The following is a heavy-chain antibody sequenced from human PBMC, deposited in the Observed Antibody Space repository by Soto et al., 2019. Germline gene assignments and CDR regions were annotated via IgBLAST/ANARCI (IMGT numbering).Heavy chain of an antibody. D-gene: IGHD3-3*01. Sequence: QVQLVESGGGVVQPERSLRLSCAASGFTFSRYGMHWVRPTPGKGLEWVAVISDNGSDKYYGDSVKGRFTISRDNSKNTIDLQMDRLIAEDTHVYFCARDPFGQTYPVVYDFWWLGTLVIVSS. CDR3: ARDPFGQTYPVVYDF. V-gene: IGHV3-30*03. J-gene: IGHJ4*02. CDR2: ISDNGSDK. CDR1: GFTFSRYG.